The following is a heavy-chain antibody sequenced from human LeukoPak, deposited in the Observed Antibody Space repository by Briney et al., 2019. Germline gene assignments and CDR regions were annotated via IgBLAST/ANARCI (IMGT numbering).Heavy chain of an antibody. CDR3: AKDTYDYVWGSYDY. J-gene: IGHJ4*02. CDR1: GFTFDDCA. Sequence: PGRSLRLSCAASGFTFDDCAMHWVRQAPGKGLEWVSGISWNSGSIGYADSVKGRFTISRDNAKNSLYLQMNSLRAEDTALYYCAKDTYDYVWGSYDYWGQGTLVTVSS. V-gene: IGHV3-9*01. CDR2: ISWNSGSI. D-gene: IGHD3-16*01.